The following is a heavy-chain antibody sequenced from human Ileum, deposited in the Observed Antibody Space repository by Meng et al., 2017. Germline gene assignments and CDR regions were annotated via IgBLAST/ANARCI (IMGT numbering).Heavy chain of an antibody. Sequence: GESLKISCVASGFTFSYYGMHWVRQAPGKGLEWVALIWYDGRDEYYADSVKGRFTISRDQSKNTLYLQMNSLRVEDAAVYYCARSIAELGIALDSWGQGTLVTVSS. CDR3: ARSIAELGIALDS. V-gene: IGHV3-33*01. CDR2: IWYDGRDE. CDR1: GFTFSYYG. J-gene: IGHJ4*02. D-gene: IGHD6-6*01.